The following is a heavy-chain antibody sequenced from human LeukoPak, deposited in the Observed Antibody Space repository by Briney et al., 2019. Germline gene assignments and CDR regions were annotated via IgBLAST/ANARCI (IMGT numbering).Heavy chain of an antibody. V-gene: IGHV3-23*01. Sequence: GGSLRLSCAASGFTFSSYAMSWVRQAPGKGLEWVSVICGSGGSTYYADSVKGRFTISRDNSKNTLYLQMNSLRAEDTAVYYCAKGRRDSCYSAVDYWGQGTLVTVSS. CDR1: GFTFSSYA. CDR3: AKGRRDSCYSAVDY. CDR2: ICGSGGST. D-gene: IGHD2-15*01. J-gene: IGHJ4*02.